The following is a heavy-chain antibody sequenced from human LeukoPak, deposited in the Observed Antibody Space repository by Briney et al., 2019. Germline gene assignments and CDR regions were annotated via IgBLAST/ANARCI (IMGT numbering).Heavy chain of an antibody. V-gene: IGHV3-15*01. CDR2: IKSKADGGTT. J-gene: IGHJ6*03. CDR1: GFTFSNAW. CDR3: TTSEWELLRFYYYYMDV. D-gene: IGHD1-26*01. Sequence: GGSLRLSCAASGFTFSNAWMSWVRQAPGKGLEWVGRIKSKADGGTTHYAAPVTGRFTISRDDSKNTLYLQMNSLKTEDTAVYYCTTSEWELLRFYYYYMDVWGKGTTVTVSS.